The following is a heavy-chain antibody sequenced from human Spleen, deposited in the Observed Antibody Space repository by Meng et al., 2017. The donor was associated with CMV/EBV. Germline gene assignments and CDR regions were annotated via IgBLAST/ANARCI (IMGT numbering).Heavy chain of an antibody. CDR2: INSDGSST. J-gene: IGHJ6*02. CDR3: ARPLGYCSSTSCPGYYYYYGMDV. CDR1: GFTFSSYW. D-gene: IGHD2-2*01. Sequence: GESLKISCAASGFTFSSYWMHWVRQAPGKGLVWVSRINSDGSSTSYADSVKGRFTISRDNAKNTLYLQMNSLRAEDTAVYYCARPLGYCSSTSCPGYYYYYGMDVWGRGTTVTVSS. V-gene: IGHV3-74*01.